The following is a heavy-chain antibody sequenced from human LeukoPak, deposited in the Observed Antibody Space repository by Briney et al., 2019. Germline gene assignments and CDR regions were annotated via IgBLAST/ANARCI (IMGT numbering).Heavy chain of an antibody. CDR1: GGSISSGGFS. Sequence: SETLSLTCGVSGGSISSGGFSWSWIRQPPGKGLEWIGYIYHSGSTYYKPSLKSRVTISIDRSKNYSSLNLSSVTAADTAVYYCARGTGVRWLLDAFDIWGQGTMVTVSS. D-gene: IGHD5-24*01. CDR2: IYHSGST. J-gene: IGHJ3*02. V-gene: IGHV4-30-2*01. CDR3: ARGTGVRWLLDAFDI.